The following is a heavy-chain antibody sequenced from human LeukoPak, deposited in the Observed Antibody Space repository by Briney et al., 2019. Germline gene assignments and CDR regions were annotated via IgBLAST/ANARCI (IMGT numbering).Heavy chain of an antibody. Sequence: GASVKVSCKASGYTFTGYYMHWVRQAPGQGLDWMGWINPNSGDTNYAQKFQGRITMTRDTSISTAYMELSRLRSDDKAVYYCARDKDTALVNCFDPWGQGTLVTVSS. D-gene: IGHD5-18*01. J-gene: IGHJ5*02. CDR2: INPNSGDT. CDR3: ARDKDTALVNCFDP. V-gene: IGHV1-2*02. CDR1: GYTFTGYY.